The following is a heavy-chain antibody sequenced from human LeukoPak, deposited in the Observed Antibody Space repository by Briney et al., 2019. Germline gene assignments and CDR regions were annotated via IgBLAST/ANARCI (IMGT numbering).Heavy chain of an antibody. D-gene: IGHD6-13*01. CDR2: ISSSSSYI. J-gene: IGHJ3*02. V-gene: IGHV3-21*01. Sequence: GGSLRLSCAASGFTFSSYSMNWVRQAPGEGLEWVSSISSSSSYIYYADSVKGRFTISRDNAKNSLYLQMNSLRAEDTAVYYCARGSSSDAFDIWGQGTMVTVSS. CDR3: ARGSSSDAFDI. CDR1: GFTFSSYS.